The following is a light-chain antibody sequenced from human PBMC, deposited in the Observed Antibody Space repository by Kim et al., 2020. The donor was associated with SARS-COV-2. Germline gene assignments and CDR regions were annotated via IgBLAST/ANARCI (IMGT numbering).Light chain of an antibody. Sequence: GQMVTISCSGSSSNMGNNYVSWYQQLPGTAPKLLIYDNNKRPSGIPDRFSGSKSDTSATLGITGLQTGDEADYYCGTWDSTLSAGVFGGGTKLTVL. V-gene: IGLV1-51*01. CDR3: GTWDSTLSAGV. J-gene: IGLJ3*02. CDR2: DNN. CDR1: SSNMGNNY.